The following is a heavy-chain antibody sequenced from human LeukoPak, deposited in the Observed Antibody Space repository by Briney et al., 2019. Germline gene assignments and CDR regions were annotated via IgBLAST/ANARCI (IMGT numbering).Heavy chain of an antibody. CDR2: INAGNGNT. D-gene: IGHD3-3*01. CDR3: ARDGFWSGYPNWFDP. V-gene: IGHV1-3*01. Sequence: ASVKVSCKASGYTFTSYAMHWVRQAPGQRLEWMGWINAGNGNTKYSQKFQGRVTITRDTFASTAYMELSSLRSEDTAVYYCARDGFWSGYPNWFDPWGQGTLVTVSS. J-gene: IGHJ5*02. CDR1: GYTFTSYA.